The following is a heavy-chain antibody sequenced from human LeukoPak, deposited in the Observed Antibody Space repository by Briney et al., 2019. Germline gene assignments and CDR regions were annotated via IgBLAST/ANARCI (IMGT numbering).Heavy chain of an antibody. CDR3: ARHVGFVEWLDYYYMDV. D-gene: IGHD3-3*01. V-gene: IGHV4-39*01. CDR1: GGSISRSSYY. J-gene: IGHJ6*03. Sequence: SETLSLTCTVSGGSISRSSYYWGWIRQPPGKGLEWIGSIYNSGSTYYNASLKSRVTISVDTSKNQFSLKLSSVTAADTAVYYCARHVGFVEWLDYYYMDVWGKGTTVTVSS. CDR2: IYNSGST.